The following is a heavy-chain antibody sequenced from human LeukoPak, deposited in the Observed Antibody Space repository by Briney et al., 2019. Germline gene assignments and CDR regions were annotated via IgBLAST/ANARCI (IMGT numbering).Heavy chain of an antibody. D-gene: IGHD5-18*01. CDR2: ISYDGSNK. CDR1: GFTLSSYA. J-gene: IGHJ4*02. Sequence: GGSLRLSCAASGFTLSSYAMHWVRQAPGKGLEWVAVISYDGSNKYYADSVKGRFTISRDNSKNTLYLQMNSLRAEDTAVYYCARAEYSYGSTGQDFDDWGQGTLVTVSS. CDR3: ARAEYSYGSTGQDFDD. V-gene: IGHV3-30*04.